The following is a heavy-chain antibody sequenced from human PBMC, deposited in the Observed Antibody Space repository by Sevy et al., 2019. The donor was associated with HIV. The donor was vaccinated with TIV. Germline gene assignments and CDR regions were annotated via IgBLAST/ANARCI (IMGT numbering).Heavy chain of an antibody. CDR1: GFTFSDYS. CDR3: ARGGCTSTSCYLFDY. CDR2: ISSSSYYI. D-gene: IGHD2-2*01. Sequence: GGSLRLSCAASGFTFSDYSVNWVRQAPGKGLEWVSSISSSSYYIYYADSVNGRFTISRDNAKNSLYLQMNSLRAEDTAVYYCARGGCTSTSCYLFDYWGLGTLVTVSS. V-gene: IGHV3-21*01. J-gene: IGHJ4*02.